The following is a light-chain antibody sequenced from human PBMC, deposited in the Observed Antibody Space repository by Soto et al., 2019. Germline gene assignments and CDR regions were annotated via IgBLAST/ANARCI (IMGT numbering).Light chain of an antibody. CDR2: EVS. CDR1: GSDVGSYKY. J-gene: IGLJ1*01. V-gene: IGLV2-14*01. Sequence: QSALTQPASVSGSLGQSITISCTGTGSDVGSYKYVSWYQQHPGKAPKLIIFEVSNRPSGVSDRFSDSKSGNTASLTISGLQAEDEADYFCSSYTSISSLGIFGTGTKVTVL. CDR3: SSYTSISSLGI.